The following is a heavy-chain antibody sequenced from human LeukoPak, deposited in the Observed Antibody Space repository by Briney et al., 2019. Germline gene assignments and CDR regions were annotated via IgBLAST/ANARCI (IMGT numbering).Heavy chain of an antibody. Sequence: ASVKVSCKASGYTFTSYDINWVRLATGQGLEWMGWMNPNNDNTGYAQKFQGRVTITRNTSITTAYMELNSLRSEDTAVYYCARGSMGQSYYYYMDVWGKGTTVTVSS. CDR3: ARGSMGQSYYYYMDV. V-gene: IGHV1-8*01. D-gene: IGHD2/OR15-2a*01. CDR2: MNPNNDNT. CDR1: GYTFTSYD. J-gene: IGHJ6*03.